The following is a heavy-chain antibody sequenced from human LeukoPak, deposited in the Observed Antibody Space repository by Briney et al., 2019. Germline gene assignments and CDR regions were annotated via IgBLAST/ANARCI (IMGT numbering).Heavy chain of an antibody. CDR3: ARDSSGSGRYLIDQ. CDR1: GGSISNYY. V-gene: IGHV4-4*07. J-gene: IGHJ4*02. D-gene: IGHD6-19*01. Sequence: SETLSLTCTVSGGSISNYYWSWIRQPAGKGLEWVGRFYTSGSTLYNPSLKSRVTMSIDKSKNQFSLKLTSVTAADTAVYYCARDSSGSGRYLIDQWGQGTLVTVSS. CDR2: FYTSGST.